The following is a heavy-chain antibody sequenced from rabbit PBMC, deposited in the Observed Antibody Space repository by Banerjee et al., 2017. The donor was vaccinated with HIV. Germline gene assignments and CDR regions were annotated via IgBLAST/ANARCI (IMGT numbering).Heavy chain of an antibody. Sequence: QEQLVESGGGLVQPEGSLTLTCKASGFTLSSYGISWVRQVPGKGLEWIAYIYPDYGSTNYASWVTGRFTISKTSWATVALQMTSLTAADTATYFCARDLAGVIGWNFNLWGQGTLVTVS. CDR1: GFTLSSYG. J-gene: IGHJ4*01. CDR2: IYPDYGST. V-gene: IGHV1S45*01. D-gene: IGHD4-1*01. CDR3: ARDLAGVIGWNFNL.